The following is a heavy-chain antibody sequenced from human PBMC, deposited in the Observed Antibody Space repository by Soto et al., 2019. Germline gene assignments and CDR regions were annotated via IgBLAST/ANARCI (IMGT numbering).Heavy chain of an antibody. CDR1: GFTFRNYA. V-gene: IGHV3-23*01. CDR2: IRASGDST. CDR3: AKGGYTSYYDY. Sequence: EVQLLESGGGLVQPGGSLRLSCAASGFTFRNYAMTWVRQAPGKGLEWVSTIRASGDSTYYADSVKGRITISRDNSKNTVYLHMNSLEAEDTAVYFCAKGGYTSYYDYWGQGILVTVSS. J-gene: IGHJ4*02. D-gene: IGHD5-18*01.